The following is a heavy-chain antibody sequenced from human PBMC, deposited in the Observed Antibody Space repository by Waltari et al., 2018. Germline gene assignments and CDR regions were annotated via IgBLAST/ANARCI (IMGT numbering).Heavy chain of an antibody. CDR3: ARDRQLIVLMVYAPYYYYGMDV. V-gene: IGHV1-18*01. CDR1: GYTFTSYG. J-gene: IGHJ6*02. Sequence: QVQLVQSGAEVKKPGASVKVSCKASGYTFTSYGISWVRQAPGQGLEWMGWISAYNGNTNYAQKLQGRVTMTTDTSTSTAYMELRSLRSDDTAVYYCARDRQLIVLMVYAPYYYYGMDVWGQGTTVTVSS. CDR2: ISAYNGNT. D-gene: IGHD2-8*01.